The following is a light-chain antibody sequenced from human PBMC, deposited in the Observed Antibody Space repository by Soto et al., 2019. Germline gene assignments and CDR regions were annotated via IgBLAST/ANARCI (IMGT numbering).Light chain of an antibody. CDR2: DAS. V-gene: IGKV1-5*01. Sequence: DIQMTQSPSTLSASVGDRVTITCRASQTITTWLAWYQQKPGKAPKLLIHDASTLESGVPSRFSGSGFGTEFSLTISSQQPDDFASYYCQQYNTLSGTFGQGTRLEI. CDR1: QTITTW. J-gene: IGKJ5*01. CDR3: QQYNTLSGT.